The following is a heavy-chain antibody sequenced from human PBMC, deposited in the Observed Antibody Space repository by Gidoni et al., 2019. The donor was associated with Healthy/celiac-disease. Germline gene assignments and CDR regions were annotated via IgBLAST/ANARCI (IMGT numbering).Heavy chain of an antibody. J-gene: IGHJ4*02. CDR2: INHSGST. CDR1: GGSFSGYY. Sequence: QVQLQQWGAGLLTPSETLSLTCAVYGGSFSGYYWSWIRQPPGKGLEWIGEINHSGSTNYNPSLKSRVTISVDTSKNQFSLKLSSVTAADTAVYYCARGRYFDYWGQGTLVTVSS. CDR3: ARGRYFDY. V-gene: IGHV4-34*01.